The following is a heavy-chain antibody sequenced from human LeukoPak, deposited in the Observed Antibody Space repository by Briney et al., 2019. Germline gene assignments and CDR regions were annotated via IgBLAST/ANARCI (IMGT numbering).Heavy chain of an antibody. Sequence: SETLSLTCVVSGGSMTSSNWWSWVRQSPGKGLEWIGEIHHGGSTNYNTSLKSRVTISIDKSKNQFSLKLTSVTAADAAVYYCAKGGGAFDRWGRGSLVTVSS. CDR1: GGSMTSSNW. D-gene: IGHD2-15*01. CDR2: IHHGGST. J-gene: IGHJ5*02. V-gene: IGHV4-4*02. CDR3: AKGGGAFDR.